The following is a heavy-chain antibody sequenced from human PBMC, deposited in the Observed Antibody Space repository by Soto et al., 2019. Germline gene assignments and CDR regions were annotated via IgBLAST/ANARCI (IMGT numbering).Heavy chain of an antibody. CDR3: AKNGQPPYYYYGRDV. D-gene: IGHD2-8*01. Sequence: ASVKVSCKASGYTFTIYGISWVRQAPGQGLEWMGWISGYNGDTNYAQKFQDRVSMTIDTSTGTAYMELRSLTSDDTAIHYCAKNGQPPYYYYGRDVWGGGTRVTVSS. V-gene: IGHV1-18*01. J-gene: IGHJ6*04. CDR2: ISGYNGDT. CDR1: GYTFTIYG.